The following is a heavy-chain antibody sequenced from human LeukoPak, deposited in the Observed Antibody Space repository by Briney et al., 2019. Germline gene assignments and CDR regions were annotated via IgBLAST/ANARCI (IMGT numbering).Heavy chain of an antibody. J-gene: IGHJ5*02. Sequence: SETLSLTCAVYGGSFSGYYWSWIRQPPGKGLEWIGEINHSGSTNYNPSLKSRVTISGDTSKNQFSLKLSSVTAADTAVYYCATGSCSSTSCLLKEGAYNWFDPWGQGTLVTVSS. V-gene: IGHV4-34*01. CDR2: INHSGST. CDR3: ATGSCSSTSCLLKEGAYNWFDP. D-gene: IGHD2-2*01. CDR1: GGSFSGYY.